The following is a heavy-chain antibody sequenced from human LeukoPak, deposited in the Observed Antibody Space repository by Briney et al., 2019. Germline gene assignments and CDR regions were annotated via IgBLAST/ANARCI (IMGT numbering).Heavy chain of an antibody. D-gene: IGHD3-3*01. Sequence: GGSLRLSCAASGFTFSSYGMHWVRQAPGKGLEWVAFIRYDGSNKYYADSVKGRFTISRDNSKNTLYLQMNSLRAEDTAVYYCAKVRREILEWLSFDYWGQGTLVTVSS. V-gene: IGHV3-30*02. CDR1: GFTFSSYG. CDR3: AKVRREILEWLSFDY. J-gene: IGHJ4*02. CDR2: IRYDGSNK.